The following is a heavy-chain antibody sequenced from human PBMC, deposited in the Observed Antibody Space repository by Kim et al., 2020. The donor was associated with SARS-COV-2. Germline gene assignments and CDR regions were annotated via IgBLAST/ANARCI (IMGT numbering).Heavy chain of an antibody. CDR3: AKEGGHCSGGSCPFDP. V-gene: IGHV3-30*02. D-gene: IGHD2-15*01. J-gene: IGHJ5*02. Sequence: SVKGRFTSSRDNSKNTLYLQMNSLRAEDTAVYYCAKEGGHCSGGSCPFDPWGQGTLVTVSS.